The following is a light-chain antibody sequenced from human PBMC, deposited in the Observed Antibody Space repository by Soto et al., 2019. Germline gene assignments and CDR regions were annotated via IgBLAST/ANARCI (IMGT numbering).Light chain of an antibody. J-gene: IGKJ1*01. Sequence: DIQRTPSPSSLSASVLERVTITCRASQGIRHDLGWYQQKPGKAPKRLIYAASSLQSGVPSRFSGSGSGTEFTLTISSLQQEDCATDYCLQHNSYLWTFGQGTKVDIK. CDR1: QGIRHD. CDR3: LQHNSYLWT. V-gene: IGKV1-17*01. CDR2: AAS.